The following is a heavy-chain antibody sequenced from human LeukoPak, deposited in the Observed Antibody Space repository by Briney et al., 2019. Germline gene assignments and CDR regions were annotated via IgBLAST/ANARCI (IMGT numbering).Heavy chain of an antibody. D-gene: IGHD6-19*01. Sequence: ASVKVSCKASGYTFTGYHMHWVRQAPGQGLEWMGWINPNSGGTNYAQKFQGWVTMTRDTSISTAYMELSRLRSDDTAVYYCARDKRPYSSGWCYFDYWGQGTLVTVSS. CDR3: ARDKRPYSSGWCYFDY. J-gene: IGHJ4*02. CDR2: INPNSGGT. V-gene: IGHV1-2*04. CDR1: GYTFTGYH.